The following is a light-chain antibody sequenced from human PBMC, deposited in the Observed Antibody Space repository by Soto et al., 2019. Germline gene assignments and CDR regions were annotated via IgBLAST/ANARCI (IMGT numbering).Light chain of an antibody. CDR2: GAS. J-gene: IGKJ2*01. Sequence: EIVLTQSPGTLSLSPGERATLSCRASQSVSSSYLAWYQQKPGQAPRLLIYGASSRATGIPDRFSGSGSGTDFTLTISRLEPEDFAVYYCQQYGSSPPRGYIFGQGTKLEIK. CDR3: QQYGSSPPRGYI. V-gene: IGKV3-20*01. CDR1: QSVSSSY.